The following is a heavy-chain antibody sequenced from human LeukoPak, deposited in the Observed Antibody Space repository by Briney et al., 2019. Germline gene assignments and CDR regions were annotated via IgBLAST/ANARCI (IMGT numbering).Heavy chain of an antibody. J-gene: IGHJ4*02. D-gene: IGHD3-22*01. V-gene: IGHV1-2*02. Sequence: GASVKVSCKASGYTFTGYYMHWVRQAPGQGLEWMEWINPNSGGTNYAQKFQGRVTMTRDTSISTAYMELSRLRSDDTAVYYCATLYDSSGYYWDDYFDYWGQGTLVTVSS. CDR3: ATLYDSSGYYWDDYFDY. CDR2: INPNSGGT. CDR1: GYTFTGYY.